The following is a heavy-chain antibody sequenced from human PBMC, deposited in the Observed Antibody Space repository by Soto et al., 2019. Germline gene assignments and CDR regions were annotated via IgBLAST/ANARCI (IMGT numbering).Heavy chain of an antibody. CDR1: GFTFSNYA. D-gene: IGHD6-13*01. CDR3: ARGGVAAAGTRRYYFDY. J-gene: IGHJ4*02. V-gene: IGHV3-30-3*01. Sequence: QVQLVESGGGVVQPGRSLRLSCAASGFTFSNYAMHWVRQTPGKGLEWVAVMSYDGSSTYYADSVKGRFTISRDNSKNTLYLQMNSLRAEDPAVFYCARGGVAAAGTRRYYFDYWGQGTLVTVSS. CDR2: MSYDGSST.